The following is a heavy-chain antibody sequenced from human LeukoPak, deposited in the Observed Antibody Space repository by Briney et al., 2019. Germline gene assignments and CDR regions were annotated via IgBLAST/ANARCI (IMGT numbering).Heavy chain of an antibody. D-gene: IGHD6-19*01. V-gene: IGHV4-4*02. CDR1: GGSLSSGNW. CDR3: ARGISPGSGWFFDF. CDR2: IFHSGST. J-gene: IGHJ3*01. Sequence: SGTLSLTCAVSGGSLSSGNWWSWVRQPPGKGLEWIGEIFHSGSTNYNTSLKSRVTISVDKSKHQFSLKLTSVTATDTAVYYCARGISPGSGWFFDFWGQGTTVTVSS.